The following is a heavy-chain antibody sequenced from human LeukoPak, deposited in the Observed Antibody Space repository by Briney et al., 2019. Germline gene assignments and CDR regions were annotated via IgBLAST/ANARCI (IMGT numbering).Heavy chain of an antibody. D-gene: IGHD5-24*01. CDR1: GFTFSSYG. V-gene: IGHV3-33*01. J-gene: IGHJ4*02. CDR2: IWYDGSNK. CDR3: ASGGYNHWGDY. Sequence: GGSLRLSCAASGFTFSSYGIHWVRQAPGKGLEWVAVIWYDGSNKYYADSVKGRFTISRDNSKNTLYLQMNSLRAEETAVYYCASGGYNHWGDYWGQGTLVTVSS.